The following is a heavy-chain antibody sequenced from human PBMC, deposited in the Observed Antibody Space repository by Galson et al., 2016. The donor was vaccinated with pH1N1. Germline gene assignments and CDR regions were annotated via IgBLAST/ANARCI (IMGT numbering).Heavy chain of an antibody. Sequence: SVKVSCKASGYNFNAYYMHWVRQAPGQGLQWMGWIDPNSGTIYYAQKFQGRVTMTRDTSISTAYMELSRLTSDDTALYYCARILRTLVFDYWGQGTLVTVSS. CDR2: IDPNSGTI. D-gene: IGHD3-9*01. CDR3: ARILRTLVFDY. J-gene: IGHJ4*02. CDR1: GYNFNAYY. V-gene: IGHV1-2*02.